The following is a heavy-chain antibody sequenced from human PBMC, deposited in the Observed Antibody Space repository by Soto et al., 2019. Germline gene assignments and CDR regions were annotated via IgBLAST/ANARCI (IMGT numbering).Heavy chain of an antibody. CDR2: MSYGGTT. V-gene: IGHV4-39*01. CDR3: AKVSPFLDY. CDR1: GGSISSITAY. J-gene: IGHJ4*02. Sequence: SETLSLTCTVPGGSISSITAYWGWIRQPPGKGLEWIGSMSYGGTTYYKPSLWSRVTISLDTSRNQFSLKLTSVTAADTAVYYCAKVSPFLDYWGQGILVTVSS.